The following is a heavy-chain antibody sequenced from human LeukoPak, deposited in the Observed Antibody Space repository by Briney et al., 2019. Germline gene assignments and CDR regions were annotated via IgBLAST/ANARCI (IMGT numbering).Heavy chain of an antibody. V-gene: IGHV4-39*01. J-gene: IGHJ4*02. D-gene: IGHD6-6*01. CDR2: IYYSGST. CDR1: GGSISSGGYY. Sequence: PSETLSLTCTVSGGSISSGGYYWSWIRQHPGKGLEWIGYIYYSGSTYYNPSLKSRVTISVDTSKNQFSLKLSSVTAADTAVYYCARHPLAAPYGGLDYWGQGTLVTVSS. CDR3: ARHPLAAPYGGLDY.